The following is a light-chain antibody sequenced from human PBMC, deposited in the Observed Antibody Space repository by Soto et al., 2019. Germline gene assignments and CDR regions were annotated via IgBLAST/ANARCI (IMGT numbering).Light chain of an antibody. V-gene: IGKV3D-15*01. CDR1: QSVSSY. CDR3: QQYSNWPRT. Sequence: EIVMTQSPATLSVSPGEGVTLSCRASQSVSSYLAWYQQKPGQAPRLLIYGASARPTDIPARFSGSGSGTEFTLTISSLQSEDFAIYYCQQYSNWPRTFGLGTKVEIK. CDR2: GAS. J-gene: IGKJ1*01.